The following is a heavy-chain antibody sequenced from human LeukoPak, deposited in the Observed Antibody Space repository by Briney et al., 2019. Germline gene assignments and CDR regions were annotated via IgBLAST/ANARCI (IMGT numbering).Heavy chain of an antibody. Sequence: WASVKVSCKASGYTFTSYAMNWVRQAPGQGLEWMGWINTNTGNPTYAQGFTGRFVFSLDTSVSTAYLQISNLKAEDTAVYYCARDPPRIAVAGRGGYWGQGTLVTVSS. CDR1: GYTFTSYA. CDR3: ARDPPRIAVAGRGGY. D-gene: IGHD6-19*01. V-gene: IGHV7-4-1*02. CDR2: INTNTGNP. J-gene: IGHJ4*02.